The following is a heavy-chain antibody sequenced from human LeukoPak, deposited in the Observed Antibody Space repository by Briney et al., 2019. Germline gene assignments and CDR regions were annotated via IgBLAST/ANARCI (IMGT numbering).Heavy chain of an antibody. Sequence: ASVKVSCKASGGTFSSYAISWVRQAPGQGLEWMGGIIPIFGTANYAQKFQGRVTITADESTSTAYMELSSLRSEDTAVYYCATMTTLFYYYYGMDVWGQGTTVTVSS. CDR2: IIPIFGTA. D-gene: IGHD4-17*01. J-gene: IGHJ6*02. CDR3: ATMTTLFYYYYGMDV. V-gene: IGHV1-69*01. CDR1: GGTFSSYA.